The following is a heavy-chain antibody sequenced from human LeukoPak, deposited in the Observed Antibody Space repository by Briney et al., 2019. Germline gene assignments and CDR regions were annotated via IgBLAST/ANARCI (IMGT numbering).Heavy chain of an antibody. CDR1: GFTFSSYE. J-gene: IGHJ6*03. V-gene: IGHV3-48*03. CDR3: ARCPRQLLWFGELSFMSPTYYYYYMDV. Sequence: QPGGSLRLSCAASGFTFSSYEMNWVRQAPGKGLEWVSYISSSGSTIYYADSVKGRFTISRDNAKNSLYLQMNSLRAEDTAVYYCARCPRQLLWFGELSFMSPTYYYYYMDVWGKGTTVTISS. CDR2: ISSSGSTI. D-gene: IGHD3-10*01.